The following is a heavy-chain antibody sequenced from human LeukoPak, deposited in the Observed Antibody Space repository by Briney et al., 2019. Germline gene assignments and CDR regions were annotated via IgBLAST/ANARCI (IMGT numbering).Heavy chain of an antibody. CDR2: INAGNGNT. V-gene: IGHV1-3*01. Sequence: ASVKVSCKASGYTFTSYAMHWVRQDPGQRLEWMGWINAGNGNTKYSQKFQGRVTITRDASASTAYMELSSLRSEDTAVYYCARPSRWLQYLYFDYWGQGTLVTVSS. J-gene: IGHJ4*02. D-gene: IGHD5-24*01. CDR3: ARPSRWLQYLYFDY. CDR1: GYTFTSYA.